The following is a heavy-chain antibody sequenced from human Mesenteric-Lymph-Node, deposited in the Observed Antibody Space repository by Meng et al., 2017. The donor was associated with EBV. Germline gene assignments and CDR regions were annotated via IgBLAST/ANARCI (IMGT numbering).Heavy chain of an antibody. CDR3: VRADDQDFDY. CDR2: INSDDGDT. J-gene: IGHJ4*02. V-gene: IGHV1-46*01. Sequence: QVELVQSGAGVKEPGAFVMFSCKASGYSFSNHYIHWVRQAPGQGLEWMGIINSDDGDTNYTQKFQGRVTMTRDTSTTTVYMELTSLTSEDTAVYYCVRADDQDFDYWGQGALVTVSS. D-gene: IGHD1-1*01. CDR1: GYSFSNHY.